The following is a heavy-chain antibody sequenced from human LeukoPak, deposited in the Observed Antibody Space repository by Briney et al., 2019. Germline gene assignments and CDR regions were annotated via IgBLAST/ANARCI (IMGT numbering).Heavy chain of an antibody. J-gene: IGHJ3*02. CDR1: GGSISSYY. D-gene: IGHD3-10*01. CDR2: IYTSGST. CDR3: ARNPPGVDAFDI. Sequence: SETLSLTCTVSGGSISSYYWSWIRQPPGKGLEWIGRIYTSGSTNYNPSLKSRVTISVDTSKNQFSLKLSSVTAADTAVYYCARNPPGVDAFDIWGQGTMVTVSS. V-gene: IGHV4-4*08.